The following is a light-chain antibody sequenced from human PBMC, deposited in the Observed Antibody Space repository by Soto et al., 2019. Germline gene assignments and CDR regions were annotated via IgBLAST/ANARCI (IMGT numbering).Light chain of an antibody. CDR2: VNRDGSH. J-gene: IGLJ2*01. CDR3: QTWGNGGV. Sequence: QPVLTQSPSASASLGASVKLTCTLSSGHTTYAIAWHQQQPEKGPRYLMKVNRDGSHSKGDGIPDRFSGSSSGAERYLTISSLQSEDEADYYCQTWGNGGVFGGGTKVTVL. V-gene: IGLV4-69*01. CDR1: SGHTTYA.